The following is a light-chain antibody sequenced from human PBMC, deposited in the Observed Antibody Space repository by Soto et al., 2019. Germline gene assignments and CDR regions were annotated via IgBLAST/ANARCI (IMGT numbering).Light chain of an antibody. CDR2: EVT. J-gene: IGLJ1*01. V-gene: IGLV2-14*01. CDR3: CSQRNANPYV. Sequence: QSALTQPASVSGSPGQSITISCTGTSSDVGGYNHVSWYQQHPGKAPKVMIYEVTNRPSGVSNRFSGSKSGNTASLTISGLQSEDEADYYCCSQRNANPYVFGAGTKLTVL. CDR1: SSDVGGYNH.